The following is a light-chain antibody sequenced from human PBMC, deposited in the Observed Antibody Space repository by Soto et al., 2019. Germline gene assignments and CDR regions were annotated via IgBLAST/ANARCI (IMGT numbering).Light chain of an antibody. V-gene: IGKV3-11*01. CDR2: GAS. CDR3: QQCRNWPFT. J-gene: IGKJ5*01. CDR1: QSVDNY. Sequence: EIVLTQSPATLSLSPGERATLSCRASQSVDNYLAWYQQKPGQAPRHLIYGASSRPTGIPARFSGSGSGTDVSLNISSLEPEDFAVYYCQQCRNWPFTFGQGTRLELK.